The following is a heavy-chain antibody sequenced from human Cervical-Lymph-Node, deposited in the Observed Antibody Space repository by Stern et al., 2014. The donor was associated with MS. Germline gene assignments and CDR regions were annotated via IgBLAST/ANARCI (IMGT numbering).Heavy chain of an antibody. CDR2: IYPGDSDK. J-gene: IGHJ4*02. CDR1: GYSFTRYW. D-gene: IGHD5-24*01. Sequence: EEQLVESGAEVKKPGESLKISCKASGYSFTRYWIGWVRQMSGKGLEWVGIIYPGDSDKRYSSSFQGQVTISADKSISTAYLQWNSLKASDTAMYYCARRGDGYSGADYWGQGTLVTVSS. V-gene: IGHV5-51*03. CDR3: ARRGDGYSGADY.